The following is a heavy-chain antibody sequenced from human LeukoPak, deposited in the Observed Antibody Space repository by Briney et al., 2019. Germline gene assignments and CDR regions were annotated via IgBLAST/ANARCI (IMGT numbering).Heavy chain of an antibody. J-gene: IGHJ4*02. CDR2: IYTSGST. V-gene: IGHV4-4*07. CDR3: ARVDSINWYDSRGYFDY. D-gene: IGHD6-13*01. CDR1: GGSISSYY. Sequence: PSETLSLTCTVSGGSISSYYWSWIRQPAGKGLEWIGRIYTSGSTNYNHSLKSRVTLSVDTSKNQFSLNLSSVTAADTAVYYCARVDSINWYDSRGYFDYWGQGTLVTVSS.